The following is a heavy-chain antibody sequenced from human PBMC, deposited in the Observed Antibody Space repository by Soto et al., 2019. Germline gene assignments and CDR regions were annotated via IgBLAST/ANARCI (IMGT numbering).Heavy chain of an antibody. J-gene: IGHJ4*02. CDR3: ARHYFFDYYDSGSYHNPNPSYFDY. CDR1: GGSVSSSNSY. Sequence: SETLSLTCTVSGGSVSSSNSYWGWIRQTPGKGLEWIATVYYSGSSYFNPSLKSRLTISVDTSKNQFSLKLNSVTAADTAIFYCARHYFFDYYDSGSYHNPNPSYFDYWGQGVLVTVSS. D-gene: IGHD3-10*01. V-gene: IGHV4-39*01. CDR2: VYYSGSS.